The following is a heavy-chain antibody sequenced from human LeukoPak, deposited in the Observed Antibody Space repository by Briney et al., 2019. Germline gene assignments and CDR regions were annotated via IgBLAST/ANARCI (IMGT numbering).Heavy chain of an antibody. D-gene: IGHD6-19*01. V-gene: IGHV3-23*01. J-gene: IGHJ4*02. CDR1: GFTFSSYA. CDR3: AKFSAGWNYIDY. Sequence: GGSLRLSCAASGFTFSSYAMSWVRQAPGKGLEWVSAISGSGGSTYYADPVKGRFTISRDNSKNTLYLQMNSLRAEDTAVYYCAKFSAGWNYIDYGGQGTLVTVSS. CDR2: ISGSGGST.